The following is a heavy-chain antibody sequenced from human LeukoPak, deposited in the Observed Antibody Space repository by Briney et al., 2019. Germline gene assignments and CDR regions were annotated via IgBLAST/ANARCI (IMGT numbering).Heavy chain of an antibody. J-gene: IGHJ5*02. Sequence: TLSLTCTVSGGFISSGGYYWSWIRQHPGRGLEWIGYIYYSGSTYYNPSLKSRVTISVDTSKNQFSLKLSSVTAADTAVYYCARAHGDYLPGWFDPWGQGTLVTVSS. CDR3: ARAHGDYLPGWFDP. D-gene: IGHD4-17*01. CDR1: GGFISSGGYY. V-gene: IGHV4-31*03. CDR2: IYYSGST.